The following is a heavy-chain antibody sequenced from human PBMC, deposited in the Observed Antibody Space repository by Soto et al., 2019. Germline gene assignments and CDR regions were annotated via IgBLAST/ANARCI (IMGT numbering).Heavy chain of an antibody. Sequence: SETLSLTCVVSGGSIGRSNWWSWVRQPPGKGLEWIGEIYQSGTTNYNPSFEGRVTMAVDKSKNQFSLQMSSVTAADTAVYYCARVDFSSTNCRDFYFYYGMDVWGQGTTGTVS. D-gene: IGHD2-2*01. V-gene: IGHV4-4*02. J-gene: IGHJ6*02. CDR2: IYQSGTT. CDR1: GGSIGRSNW. CDR3: ARVDFSSTNCRDFYFYYGMDV.